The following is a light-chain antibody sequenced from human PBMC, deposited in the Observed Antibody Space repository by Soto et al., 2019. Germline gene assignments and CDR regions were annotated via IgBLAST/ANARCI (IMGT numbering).Light chain of an antibody. CDR1: SSDVGGYNY. J-gene: IGLJ1*01. V-gene: IGLV2-14*01. CDR3: SSYTSSSTLGV. Sequence: QLVLTQPASVSGSPGQSITISCTGTSSDVGGYNYVSWYQQHPGKAPKLMIYEVSNRPSGVSNRFSGSKSGNTASLTISGRQAEDEADYYCSSYTSSSTLGVFGTGTKMTVL. CDR2: EVS.